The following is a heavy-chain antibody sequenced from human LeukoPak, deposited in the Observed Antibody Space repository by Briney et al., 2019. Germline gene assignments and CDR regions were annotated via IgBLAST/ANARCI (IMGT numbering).Heavy chain of an antibody. V-gene: IGHV4-39*07. CDR3: ARRSQYYYDSRKAFDI. Sequence: SETLSLTCAVSGGSISSNSYYWGWIRQPPGKGLEWIGEINHSGSTNYNPSLKSRVTISVDTSKNQFSLKLSSVTAADTAVYYCARRSQYYYDSRKAFDIWGQGTMVTVSS. CDR1: GGSISSNSYY. CDR2: INHSGST. D-gene: IGHD3-22*01. J-gene: IGHJ3*02.